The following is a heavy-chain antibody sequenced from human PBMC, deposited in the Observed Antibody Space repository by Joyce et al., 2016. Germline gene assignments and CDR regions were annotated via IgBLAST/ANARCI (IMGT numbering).Heavy chain of an antibody. D-gene: IGHD7-27*01. Sequence: QVLLVQSGPAQKEPGASMTLSCKTSGYSFTNYALNWVRQAPGQGLEWMGRILAGSGVTMFSQKFYDRVSITTDTSASTVYMEMRGLTSADTATYYCTRSLPHGDGDKRATDIWGQGTLVTVSS. V-gene: IGHV1-3*05. CDR2: ILAGSGVT. CDR1: GYSFTNYA. CDR3: TRSLPHGDGDKRATDI. J-gene: IGHJ4*02.